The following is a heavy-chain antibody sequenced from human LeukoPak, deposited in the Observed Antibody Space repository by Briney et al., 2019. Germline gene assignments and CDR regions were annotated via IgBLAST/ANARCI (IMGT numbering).Heavy chain of an antibody. Sequence: GSLRLSCAASGFTFSSYWMSWIRQAPGKGLEWIGDINHSGSTNYNPSLTSRVTISVDPSKNQFSLNLSSVTAADTAVYYCARLGYYYGSGSYYRFDPWGQGTLVTVSS. J-gene: IGHJ5*02. CDR2: INHSGST. CDR1: GFTFSSYW. D-gene: IGHD3-10*01. CDR3: ARLGYYYGSGSYYRFDP. V-gene: IGHV4-34*01.